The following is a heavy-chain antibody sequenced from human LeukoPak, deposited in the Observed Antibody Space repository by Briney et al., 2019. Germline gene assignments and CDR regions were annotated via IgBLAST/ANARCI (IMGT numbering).Heavy chain of an antibody. Sequence: SETLSLTCTVSGGSISSYYWSWIRQPAGKGLEWIGRIYISGSTNYNPSFKSQVTMSVDTSKNQFSLKLSSVTAADTAVYYCAREGHPRFGEFYYYMDVWGKGTTVTISS. V-gene: IGHV4-4*07. D-gene: IGHD3-10*01. CDR3: AREGHPRFGEFYYYMDV. J-gene: IGHJ6*03. CDR1: GGSISSYY. CDR2: IYISGST.